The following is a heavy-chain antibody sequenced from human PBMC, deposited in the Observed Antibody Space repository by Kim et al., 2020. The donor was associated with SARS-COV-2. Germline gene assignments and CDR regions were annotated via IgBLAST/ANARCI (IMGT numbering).Heavy chain of an antibody. CDR3: ARGTYYFVL. Sequence: SETLSLTCTVSGGSISSGSYYWSWIRQPAGKGLEWIGRIYTSGSTNYNPSLKSRVTISVDTSKNQFSLKLSSVTAADTAVYYCARGTYYFVLWGQGTLVTVSS. D-gene: IGHD3-10*02. J-gene: IGHJ4*02. CDR2: IYTSGST. CDR1: GGSISSGSYY. V-gene: IGHV4-61*02.